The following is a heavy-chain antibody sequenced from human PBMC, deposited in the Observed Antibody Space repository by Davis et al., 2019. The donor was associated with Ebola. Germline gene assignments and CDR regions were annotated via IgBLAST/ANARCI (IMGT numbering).Heavy chain of an antibody. J-gene: IGHJ3*02. Sequence: SLKISCAASGFTFSSYWMHWVRQAPGKGLEWVSGISWNSGSIGYADSVKGRFTISRDNAKNSLYLQMNSLRAEDTALYYCAKDTQPRRSLGAFDIWGQGTMVTVSS. D-gene: IGHD3-10*01. CDR2: ISWNSGSI. V-gene: IGHV3-9*01. CDR3: AKDTQPRRSLGAFDI. CDR1: GFTFSSYW.